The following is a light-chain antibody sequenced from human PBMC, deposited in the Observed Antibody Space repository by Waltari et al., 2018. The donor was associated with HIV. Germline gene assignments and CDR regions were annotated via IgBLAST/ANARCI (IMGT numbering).Light chain of an antibody. CDR3: CSFAGSYTLV. J-gene: IGLJ3*02. Sequence: QSALTQPRSVSGSPGQSVTISCTGTSSDIGDYNYVSWYQQHPGKAPKLMIYDVTKRPSGVPDRFSGSKSGNTPSLTISGLQAEEEAAYYCCSFAGSYTLVFGGGTKLTVL. CDR1: SSDIGDYNY. V-gene: IGLV2-11*01. CDR2: DVT.